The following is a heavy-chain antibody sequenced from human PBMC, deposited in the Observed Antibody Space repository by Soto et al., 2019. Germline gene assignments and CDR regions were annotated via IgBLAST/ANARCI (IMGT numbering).Heavy chain of an antibody. Sequence: SVKVSCKXSGGTFSSYAISWVRQAPGQGLEWMGGIIPIFGTANYAQKFQGRVTITADESTSTAYMELSSLRSEDTAVYYCARLISIAEGLDYWGQGTLVTVSS. CDR3: ARLISIAEGLDY. D-gene: IGHD6-6*01. CDR2: IIPIFGTA. V-gene: IGHV1-69*13. J-gene: IGHJ4*02. CDR1: GGTFSSYA.